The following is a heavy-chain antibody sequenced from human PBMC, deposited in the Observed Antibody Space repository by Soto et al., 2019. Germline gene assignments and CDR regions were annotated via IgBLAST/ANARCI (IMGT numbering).Heavy chain of an antibody. V-gene: IGHV4-39*01. CDR2: IYYSGST. J-gene: IGHJ5*02. CDR3: ARISGTYSGWFDP. Sequence: QLLLQESGPGLVKPSETLSLTCTVSGGSISSSSYFWGWIRQPPGKGLEWIGSIYYSGSTYYNPSLKSRVTISLDTSKNQCSLKLSSVTAADTAVYYCARISGTYSGWFDPWGQGTLVTVSS. CDR1: GGSISSSSYF. D-gene: IGHD1-26*01.